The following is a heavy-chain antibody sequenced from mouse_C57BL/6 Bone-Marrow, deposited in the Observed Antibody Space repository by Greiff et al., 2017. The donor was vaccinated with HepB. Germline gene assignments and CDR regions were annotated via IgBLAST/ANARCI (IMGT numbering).Heavy chain of an antibody. D-gene: IGHD1-1*01. CDR3: ARDMITTVVDYYAMDY. Sequence: EVKLMESGPGLVKPSQSLSLTCSVTGYSITSGYYWNWIRQFPGNKLEWMGYISYDGSNNYNPSLKNRISITRDTSKNQFFLKLNSVTTEDTATYYCARDMITTVVDYYAMDYWGQGTSVTVSS. CDR2: ISYDGSN. V-gene: IGHV3-6*01. J-gene: IGHJ4*01. CDR1: GYSITSGYY.